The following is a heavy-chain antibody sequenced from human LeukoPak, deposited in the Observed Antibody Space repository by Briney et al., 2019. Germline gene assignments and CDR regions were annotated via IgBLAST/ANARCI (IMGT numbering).Heavy chain of an antibody. CDR1: GFIFGDYA. Sequence: PGRSLRLSCTTSGFIFGDYAITWVRQAPGKGLEWVGFIRSKGYGETKDYAASVKGRFTISRDNSKSIAYLQMNTLKTEDTGVYYCARGREYSTYWGQGTLVTVTS. D-gene: IGHD5-12*01. V-gene: IGHV3-49*04. J-gene: IGHJ4*02. CDR2: IRSKGYGETK. CDR3: ARGREYSTY.